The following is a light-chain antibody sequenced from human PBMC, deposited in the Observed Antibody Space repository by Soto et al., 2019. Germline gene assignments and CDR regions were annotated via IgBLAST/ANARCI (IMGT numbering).Light chain of an antibody. CDR2: AAS. CDR3: LQDYNYPRT. V-gene: IGKV1-6*01. Sequence: AIQMTQSPSSLSASIGDRVTITCRASQGIRNDLGWYQQKAGKAPKLLIYAASSLQSGVPSRFRGSGSGTDFSLTISSLQPEDFATYYCLQDYNYPRTFGQGTKVDIK. J-gene: IGKJ1*01. CDR1: QGIRND.